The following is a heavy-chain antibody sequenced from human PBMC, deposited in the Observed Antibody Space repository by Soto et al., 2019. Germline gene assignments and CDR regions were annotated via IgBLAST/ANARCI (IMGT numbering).Heavy chain of an antibody. CDR1: GFTFSSYG. Sequence: QVQLVESGGGVVQPGRSLRLSCAASGFTFSSYGMHWVRQAPGKGLEWVAVIWYDGSNKYYADSVKGRFTISRDNSKNTLYLQMNSLRAEDTAVYYCARGRYGVAGFPRYYYYYMDVWGKGTTVTVSS. D-gene: IGHD6-19*01. CDR2: IWYDGSNK. J-gene: IGHJ6*03. CDR3: ARGRYGVAGFPRYYYYYMDV. V-gene: IGHV3-33*01.